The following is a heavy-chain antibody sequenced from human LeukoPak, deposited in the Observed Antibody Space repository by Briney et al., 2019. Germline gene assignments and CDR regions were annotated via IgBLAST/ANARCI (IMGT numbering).Heavy chain of an antibody. CDR3: ATGLYSSGWIGVRY. CDR1: GYTLTELS. V-gene: IGHV1-24*01. Sequence: ASVKVSCKVSGYTLTELSMHWVRQAPGKGLEWMGGFDPEDGETIYAQKFQGRVTMTEDTSTDTAYMELSSLRSEDTAVYYCATGLYSSGWIGVRYWGQGTLVTVSS. J-gene: IGHJ4*02. D-gene: IGHD6-19*01. CDR2: FDPEDGET.